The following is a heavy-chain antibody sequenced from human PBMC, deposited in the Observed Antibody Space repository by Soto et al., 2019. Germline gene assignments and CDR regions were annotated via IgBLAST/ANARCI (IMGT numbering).Heavy chain of an antibody. CDR1: GYTFTSYD. CDR2: MNPNSGNT. CDR3: ARGRVVAATVDY. D-gene: IGHD2-15*01. V-gene: IGHV1-8*01. J-gene: IGHJ4*02. Sequence: ASEKVSCKASGYTFTSYDINWVRQATGQGLEWMGWMNPNSGNTGYAQKFQGRVTMTRNTSISTAYMELSSLRSEDTAVYYCARGRVVAATVDYWGQGTLVTVSS.